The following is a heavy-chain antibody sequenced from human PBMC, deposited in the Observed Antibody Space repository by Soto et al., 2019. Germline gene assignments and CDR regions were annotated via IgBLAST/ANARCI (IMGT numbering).Heavy chain of an antibody. Sequence: EVQLVESGGGLVQPGGSLRLSCAPSEFTFSGNGLNWVRQAPGKGLEWVSSISSSSSTIYYADSGKGRFTIARDNAKNSLYLQMNSLRAADTAVYYCARDLNYGLFDYWGQGTLVTVSS. CDR1: EFTFSGNG. CDR2: ISSSSSTI. V-gene: IGHV3-48*04. CDR3: ARDLNYGLFDY. D-gene: IGHD4-17*01. J-gene: IGHJ4*02.